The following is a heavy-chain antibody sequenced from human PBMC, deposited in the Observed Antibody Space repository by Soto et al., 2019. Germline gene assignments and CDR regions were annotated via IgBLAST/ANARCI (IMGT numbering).Heavy chain of an antibody. CDR1: GFTFSDHY. D-gene: IGHD6-19*01. V-gene: IGHV3-72*01. Sequence: GGSLRLSCAASGFTFSDHYMDWVRQAPGKGLEWVGRTRNKANSYTTEYAASVKGRFTISRDDSKNSLYLQMNSLKTEDTAVYYCARDHHGWESWFDPWGQGTLVTVSS. CDR3: ARDHHGWESWFDP. CDR2: TRNKANSYTT. J-gene: IGHJ5*02.